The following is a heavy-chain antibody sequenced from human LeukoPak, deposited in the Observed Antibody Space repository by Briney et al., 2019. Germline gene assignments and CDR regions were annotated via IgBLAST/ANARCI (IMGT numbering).Heavy chain of an antibody. V-gene: IGHV4-4*07. Sequence: PSETLSLTCTVSGGSISSYYWSWIRQPAGKGLEWIGRIYTSGSTNYNASLKSRVSMSVDTSKNQFSLKLSSVTAADTAVFYCARENSGSYREFNYWGQGTLVTVSS. CDR1: GGSISSYY. CDR3: ARENSGSYREFNY. J-gene: IGHJ4*02. D-gene: IGHD1-26*01. CDR2: IYTSGST.